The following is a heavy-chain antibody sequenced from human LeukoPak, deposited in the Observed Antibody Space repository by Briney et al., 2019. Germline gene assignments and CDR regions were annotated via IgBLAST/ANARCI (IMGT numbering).Heavy chain of an antibody. Sequence: PGVSLRLSCAASGFTFSSSWMHWVRQAPGKGLVWVSRISNVGSSTNYADSVKGRFTISRDNAKNTLYLQMNSLRAEDTAVYYCARDYLGWFDPWGQGTLVTVSS. CDR3: ARDYLGWFDP. CDR1: GFTFSSSW. V-gene: IGHV3-74*01. J-gene: IGHJ5*02. CDR2: ISNVGSST.